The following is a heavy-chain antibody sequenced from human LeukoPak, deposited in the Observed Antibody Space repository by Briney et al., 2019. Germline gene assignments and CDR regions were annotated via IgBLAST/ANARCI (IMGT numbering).Heavy chain of an antibody. V-gene: IGHV4-4*07. CDR2: IYTSGST. D-gene: IGHD4-17*01. CDR1: GGSISSYY. CDR3: ARVKTTMTTMDWFDP. Sequence: SETLSLTCTVSGGSISSYYWSWIRQPAGKGLEWIGRIYTSGSTNYNPSLKSRVTMSVDASKNQFSLKLSSVTAADTPVYYCARVKTTMTTMDWFDPWGQGTLVTVSS. J-gene: IGHJ5*02.